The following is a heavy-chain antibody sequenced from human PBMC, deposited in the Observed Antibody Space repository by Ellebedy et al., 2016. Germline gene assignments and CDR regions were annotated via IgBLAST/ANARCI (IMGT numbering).Heavy chain of an antibody. CDR3: AAIPHGGGLWHFDS. D-gene: IGHD2-21*01. CDR2: IYQTGSS. CDR1: GGPMNTSY. V-gene: IGHV4-4*02. Sequence: GSLRLSXAVSGGPMNTSYWSWIRQSPGKGLEWIGEIYQTGSSNYSPSLKSRVTISIDKSKNHFSLTLNSVTAADTAVYYCAAIPHGGGLWHFDSWGQGALVTVSS. J-gene: IGHJ4*02.